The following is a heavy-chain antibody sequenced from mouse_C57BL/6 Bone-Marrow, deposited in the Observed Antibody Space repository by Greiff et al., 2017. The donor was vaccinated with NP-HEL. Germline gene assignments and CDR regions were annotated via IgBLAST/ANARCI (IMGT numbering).Heavy chain of an antibody. CDR3: ERRGLVRPFAY. CDR2: IHPNSGST. CDR1: GYTFTSYW. J-gene: IGHJ3*01. V-gene: IGHV1-64*01. Sequence: QVQLKQPGAELVKPGASVKLSCKASGYTFTSYWMHWVKQRPGQGLEWIGMIHPNSGSTNYTEKFKSKATLTVDKSSSTAYMQLSSLTSEDSAVYYCERRGLVRPFAYWGQGTLVTVSA. D-gene: IGHD2-14*01.